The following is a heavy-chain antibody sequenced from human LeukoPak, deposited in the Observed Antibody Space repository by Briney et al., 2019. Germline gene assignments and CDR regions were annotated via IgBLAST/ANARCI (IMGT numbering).Heavy chain of an antibody. Sequence: SETLSLTCAVYGASFSGYYWTWIRQPPGKGLEWIGEINHSGSTAYNPSLKSRVTISVDTSKNRFSLKLSSATAADTAVYFCARGRVSSSTWYSTYYYYFYMDVWGKGTTVTVSS. CDR3: ARGRVSSSTWYSTYYYYFYMDV. D-gene: IGHD6-13*01. CDR1: GASFSGYY. V-gene: IGHV4-34*01. J-gene: IGHJ6*03. CDR2: INHSGST.